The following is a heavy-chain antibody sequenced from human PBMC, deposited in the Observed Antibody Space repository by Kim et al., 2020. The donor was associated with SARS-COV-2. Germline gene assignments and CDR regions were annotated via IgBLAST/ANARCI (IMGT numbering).Heavy chain of an antibody. V-gene: IGHV4-59*01. J-gene: IGHJ6*03. D-gene: IGHD5-18*01. CDR2: IYYSGST. CDR3: ARDTFGYSYGYPYYYMDV. CDR1: GGSISSYY. Sequence: SETLSLTCTVSGGSISSYYWSWIRQPPGKGLEWIGYIYYSGSTNYNPSLKSRVTISVDTSKNQFSLKLSSVTAADTAVYYCARDTFGYSYGYPYYYMDVWGKGTTVTVSS.